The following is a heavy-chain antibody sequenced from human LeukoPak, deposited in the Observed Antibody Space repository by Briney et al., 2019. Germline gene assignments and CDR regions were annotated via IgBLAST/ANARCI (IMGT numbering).Heavy chain of an antibody. CDR2: ISGSGGST. CDR3: AKDLRSSGYYYYNAFDI. V-gene: IGHV3-23*01. Sequence: GGSLRLSCAASGFTFSSYAMSWVRRAPGKGLEWVSAISGSGGSTYYADSVKGRFTISRDNSKNTLYLQMNSLRAEDTAVYYCAKDLRSSGYYYYNAFDIWGQGTMVTVSS. D-gene: IGHD3-22*01. CDR1: GFTFSSYA. J-gene: IGHJ3*02.